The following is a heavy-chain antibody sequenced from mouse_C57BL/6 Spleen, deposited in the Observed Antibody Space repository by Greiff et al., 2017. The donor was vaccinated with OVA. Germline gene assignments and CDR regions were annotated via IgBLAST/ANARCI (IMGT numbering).Heavy chain of an antibody. CDR3: ATYDYDGRYFDY. V-gene: IGHV1-52*01. D-gene: IGHD2-4*01. Sequence: VQLQQPGAELVRPGSSVKLSCKASGYTFTSYWMHWVKQRPIQGLEWIGNIDPSDSETHYNQKFKDKATLTVDKSSSTAYMQLSSLTSEDSAVYYCATYDYDGRYFDYWGQGTTLTVSS. CDR1: GYTFTSYW. J-gene: IGHJ2*01. CDR2: IDPSDSET.